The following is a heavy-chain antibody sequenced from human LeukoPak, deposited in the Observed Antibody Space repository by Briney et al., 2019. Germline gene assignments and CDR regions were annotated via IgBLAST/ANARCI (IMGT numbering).Heavy chain of an antibody. CDR1: GGSISTHY. J-gene: IGHJ6*03. CDR2: IYYTGST. D-gene: IGHD1-26*01. Sequence: PSETLSLTCVVSGGSISTHYWTWIRQPPGKGLEWLGYIYYTGSTNYNPSLKSRVTISVDTSKNQFSLKLSSVTAADTAVYYCARSIVGATRAPRYYMDVWGKGTTVTISS. CDR3: ARSIVGATRAPRYYMDV. V-gene: IGHV4-59*11.